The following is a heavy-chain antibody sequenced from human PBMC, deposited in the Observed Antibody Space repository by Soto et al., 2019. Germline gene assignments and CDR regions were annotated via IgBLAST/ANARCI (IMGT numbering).Heavy chain of an antibody. CDR2: ISGSGIST. D-gene: IGHD3-16*01. J-gene: IGHJ4*02. Sequence: EGQLLESGGGLVQPGGSLRLSCAASGFTFSSYAMTWVRQAPGKGLEWVSSISGSGISTYYADSVKGRFTISRDNSXNTLYLQMNSLRAEDAAVYYCAKSAGSNAYYPNDYWGQGKLVTVSS. CDR3: AKSAGSNAYYPNDY. CDR1: GFTFSSYA. V-gene: IGHV3-23*01.